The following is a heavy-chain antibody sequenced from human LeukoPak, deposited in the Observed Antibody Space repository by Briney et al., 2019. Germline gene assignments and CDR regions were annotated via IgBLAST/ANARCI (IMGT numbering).Heavy chain of an antibody. V-gene: IGHV4-38-2*02. CDR1: GYSISSGYY. Sequence: SETLSLTCTVSGYSISSGYYWGWIRQPPGKGLEWIGEINHSGSTNYNPSLKSRVTISVDTSKNQFSLKLSSVTAADTAVYYCARPGGDYTNWFDPWGQGTLVTVSS. CDR2: INHSGST. D-gene: IGHD4-17*01. J-gene: IGHJ5*02. CDR3: ARPGGDYTNWFDP.